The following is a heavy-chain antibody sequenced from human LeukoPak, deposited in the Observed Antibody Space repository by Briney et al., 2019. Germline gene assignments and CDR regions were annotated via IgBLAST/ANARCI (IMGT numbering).Heavy chain of an antibody. CDR2: ISYIGST. J-gene: IGHJ3*02. V-gene: IGHV4-59*11. Sequence: SETLSLTCAVSAASFSSHYWTWIRQSPGKGLEWIGYISYIGSTNYNPSLKSRVTISIDTSRNQISLKLRSVTAADTAVYYCARDLVTVTKGFDIWGQGTMVSVSS. CDR1: AASFSSHY. CDR3: ARDLVTVTKGFDI. D-gene: IGHD4-17*01.